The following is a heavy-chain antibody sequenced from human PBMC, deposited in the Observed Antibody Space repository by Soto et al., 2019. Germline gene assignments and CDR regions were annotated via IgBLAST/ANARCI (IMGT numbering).Heavy chain of an antibody. D-gene: IGHD6-13*01. Sequence: SETLSLTCTVSGGSIRSSTYYWGWIRQPPGKGLEWIGSIYYSGSTHYNPSLKSRVTMSVDTSTNQFSLKLNSVTAADTSVYYCTRHEGGAAAHRPLDYWGQGTLVTVSS. V-gene: IGHV4-39*01. CDR1: GGSIRSSTYY. CDR2: IYYSGST. J-gene: IGHJ4*02. CDR3: TRHEGGAAAHRPLDY.